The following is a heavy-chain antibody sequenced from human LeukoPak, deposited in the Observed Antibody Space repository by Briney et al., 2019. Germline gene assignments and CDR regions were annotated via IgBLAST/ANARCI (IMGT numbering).Heavy chain of an antibody. V-gene: IGHV1-69*13. CDR3: ARATLTVYYYDSSGYYYDY. J-gene: IGHJ4*02. D-gene: IGHD3-22*01. CDR2: IILIFGTA. CDR1: GGTFSSYA. Sequence: SVKVSCKASGGTFSSYAISWVRQAPGQGLEWMGGIILIFGTANYAQKFQGRVTITADESTSTAYMELSSLRSEDTAVYYCARATLTVYYYDSSGYYYDYWGQGTLVTVSS.